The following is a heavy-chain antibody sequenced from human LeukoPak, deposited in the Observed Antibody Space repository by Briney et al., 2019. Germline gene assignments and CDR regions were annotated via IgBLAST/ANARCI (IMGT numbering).Heavy chain of an antibody. CDR1: GFTFSSYA. J-gene: IGHJ4*02. V-gene: IGHV3-7*03. Sequence: GGSLRLSCAASGFTFSSYAMHWVRQAPGKGLEWVANIKQDGSEKYYVDSVKGRFTISRDNAKNSLYLQMNSLRAEDTALYYCAKDNAYYYDSSGYSHWGQGTLVTVSS. CDR3: AKDNAYYYDSSGYSH. CDR2: IKQDGSEK. D-gene: IGHD3-22*01.